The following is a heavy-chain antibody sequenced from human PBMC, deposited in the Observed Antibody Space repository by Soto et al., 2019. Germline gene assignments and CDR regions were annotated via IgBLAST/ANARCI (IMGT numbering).Heavy chain of an antibody. Sequence: SETLSLTCTVSGGSISSGVYYWIWIRQHPGRGLEWIGYIYYNGNTYYNPSLKSRVTVSVDTSKNQFSLNVRSVTAADTAVYYCARCSLVVIPVPGFDPWGQGTLVTVSS. J-gene: IGHJ5*02. CDR1: GGSISSGVYY. CDR3: ARCSLVVIPVPGFDP. V-gene: IGHV4-31*03. D-gene: IGHD2-15*01. CDR2: IYYNGNT.